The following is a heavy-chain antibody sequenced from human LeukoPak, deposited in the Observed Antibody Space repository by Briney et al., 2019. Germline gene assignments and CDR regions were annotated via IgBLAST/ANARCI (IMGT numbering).Heavy chain of an antibody. J-gene: IGHJ4*02. V-gene: IGHV3-23*01. CDR3: ARDGGLYSGYDFGDY. D-gene: IGHD5-12*01. Sequence: GGSLRLSCAASGFTFSSYGMHWVRQAPGKVLEWVSAISGSGGSTYYADSVKGRFTISRDNSKNTLYLQMNSLRAEDTALYYCARDGGLYSGYDFGDYWGQGTLVTVSS. CDR2: ISGSGGST. CDR1: GFTFSSYG.